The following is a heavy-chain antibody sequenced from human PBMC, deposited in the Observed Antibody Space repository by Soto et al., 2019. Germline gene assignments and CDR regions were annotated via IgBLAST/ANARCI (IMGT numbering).Heavy chain of an antibody. CDR1: CTSISSYY. Sequence: SETLSLTCTVSCTSISSYYWSWIRQPPGKGLEWIGNIYYRGTTYYNPSLKSRVTISVDTSKNQFSLKLASVTAADTAVYYCARDYGDYQFDYWGQGTLVTVSS. D-gene: IGHD4-17*01. J-gene: IGHJ4*02. V-gene: IGHV4-59*04. CDR2: IYYRGTT. CDR3: ARDYGDYQFDY.